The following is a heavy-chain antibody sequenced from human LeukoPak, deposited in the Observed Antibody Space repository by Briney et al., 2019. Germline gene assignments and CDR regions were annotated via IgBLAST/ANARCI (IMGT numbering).Heavy chain of an antibody. D-gene: IGHD1-7*01. J-gene: IGHJ3*02. V-gene: IGHV4-4*02. Sequence: PSETLSLTCAVSGDSISSRNWWSWVRQPPGKGLDWIGEISHGGSTNYNPSLKSRVTISVDTSKNQFSLKLSSVTAADTAVYYCASSGWNYDDAFDIWGQGTMVTVSS. CDR2: ISHGGST. CDR1: GDSISSRNW. CDR3: ASSGWNYDDAFDI.